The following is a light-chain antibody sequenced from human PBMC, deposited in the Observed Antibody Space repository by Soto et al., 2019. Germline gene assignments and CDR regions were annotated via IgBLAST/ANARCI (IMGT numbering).Light chain of an antibody. CDR3: QQYRTWPPLT. CDR1: QSVGSA. V-gene: IGKV3-15*01. Sequence: EIVMTQSPATLSVSPGETATLSCRASQSVGSAVAWYQHKPGQAPRILIVAASIRATGVPGRFTGGGSGTEFTLTISSLQYEDFAVYYCQQYRTWPPLTFGGGTTVEIK. CDR2: AAS. J-gene: IGKJ4*01.